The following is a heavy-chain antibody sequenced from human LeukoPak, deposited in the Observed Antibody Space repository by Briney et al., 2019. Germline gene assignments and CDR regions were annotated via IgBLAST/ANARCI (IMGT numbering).Heavy chain of an antibody. CDR1: GYTFTSYG. J-gene: IGHJ4*02. Sequence: ASVKVSCKASGYTFTSYGINWVRQAPGQGLEWVGWITAYNGDTNYAQGVQGRITLTADTSTGTAHMELRSLSSDDTAVYYCAPARSGSVAGPSDYWGQGTLVTVSS. V-gene: IGHV1-18*01. CDR3: APARSGSVAGPSDY. D-gene: IGHD3-22*01. CDR2: ITAYNGDT.